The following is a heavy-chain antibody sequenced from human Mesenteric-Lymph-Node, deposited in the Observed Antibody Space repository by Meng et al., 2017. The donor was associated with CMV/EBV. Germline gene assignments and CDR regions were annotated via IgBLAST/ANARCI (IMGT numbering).Heavy chain of an antibody. CDR2: IYHSGST. CDR1: GGSISSSNW. V-gene: IGHV4-4*02. D-gene: IGHD1-26*01. J-gene: IGHJ4*02. CDR3: ARVGFGNSFDY. Sequence: GSLRLSCAVSGGSISSSNWWSWVRQSPGKGLECIGNIYHSGSTVYNPSLKSRVTLSIDKSKNLFSLQIDAVTAADTAVYYCARVGFGNSFDYWGQGTLVTVSS.